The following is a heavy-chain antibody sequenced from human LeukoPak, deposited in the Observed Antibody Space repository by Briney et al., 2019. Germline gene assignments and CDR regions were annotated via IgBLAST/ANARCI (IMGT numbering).Heavy chain of an antibody. Sequence: ASVKVSCKASGYTFTSYAMHWVRQAPGQRLEWMGWINAGNGNTKYSQKLQGRVTMTTDTSTSTAYMELRSLRSDDTAVYYCARDRTEVVAATPYYYYYGMDVWGQGTTVTVSS. CDR2: INAGNGNT. V-gene: IGHV1-3*01. D-gene: IGHD2-15*01. J-gene: IGHJ6*02. CDR1: GYTFTSYA. CDR3: ARDRTEVVAATPYYYYYGMDV.